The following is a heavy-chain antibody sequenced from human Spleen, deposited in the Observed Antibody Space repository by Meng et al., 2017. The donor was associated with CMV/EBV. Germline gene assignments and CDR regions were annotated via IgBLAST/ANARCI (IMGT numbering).Heavy chain of an antibody. J-gene: IGHJ4*02. CDR2: MNPNSGNT. V-gene: IGHV1-8*02. D-gene: IGHD1-1*01. Sequence: ASVKVSCKASGYTFTSYDINWVRQATGQGLEWMGWMNPNSGNTGYAQKFQGRVTMTRDTSISTAYMELSRLRSDDTAVYYCARELETYYFDFWGQGTLVTVSS. CDR3: ARELETYYFDF. CDR1: GYTFTSYD.